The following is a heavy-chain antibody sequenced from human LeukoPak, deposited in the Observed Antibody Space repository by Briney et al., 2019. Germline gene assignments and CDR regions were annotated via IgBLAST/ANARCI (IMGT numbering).Heavy chain of an antibody. Sequence: SETLSLACAVYGGSFSGDYWNWIRHPPGKGLEWSGEINHSGSTNSNPSLKSRVTISVDRSKNQFSLKLSSVTAADTAVYYCARRPRYSSGWYYFDSWGQGTLVTVSS. CDR1: GGSFSGDY. J-gene: IGHJ4*02. D-gene: IGHD6-19*01. V-gene: IGHV4-34*01. CDR2: INHSGST. CDR3: ARRPRYSSGWYYFDS.